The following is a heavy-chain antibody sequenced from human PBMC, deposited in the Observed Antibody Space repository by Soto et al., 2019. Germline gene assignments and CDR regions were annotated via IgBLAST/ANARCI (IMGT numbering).Heavy chain of an antibody. CDR3: AHSDGGYEIIYFDF. V-gene: IGHV2-5*01. D-gene: IGHD5-12*01. CDR1: GFSCTTAGVA. CDR2: IYYNDDR. Sequence: SGPTLVNPTQTLTLTCTFSGFSCTTAGVAVGWIRQTPGGALEWLTLIYYNDDRRFSPSLKTRLTITGDTSKNQVVLSLTNVDPGDTATYFCAHSDGGYEIIYFDFWGQGIPVTVSS. J-gene: IGHJ4*02.